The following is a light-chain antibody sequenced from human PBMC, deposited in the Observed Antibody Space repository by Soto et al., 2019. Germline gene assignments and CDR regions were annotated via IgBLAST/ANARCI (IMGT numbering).Light chain of an antibody. J-gene: IGKJ3*01. CDR1: QIINTL. Sequence: DIQMTQSPSTLSASVGDRVTITCRASQIINTLLAWYQQKPGKAPKLLIYRASNLVSGVPSRFSRSRSGTQFTLTISSLQPDDFSIYYCQQYETYSGTFGPGTKVDL. CDR2: RAS. V-gene: IGKV1-5*03. CDR3: QQYETYSGT.